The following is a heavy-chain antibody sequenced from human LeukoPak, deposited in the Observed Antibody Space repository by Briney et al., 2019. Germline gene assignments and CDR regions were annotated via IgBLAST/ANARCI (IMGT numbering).Heavy chain of an antibody. D-gene: IGHD3-22*01. J-gene: IGHJ3*02. CDR2: ISGSGGST. V-gene: IGHV3-23*01. CDR3: ARAEDYYDSSGYFYDAFDI. CDR1: GFTFSSYA. Sequence: GGSLRLSCAASGFTFSSYAMSWVRQAPGKGLEWVSAISGSGGSTYYADSVKGRFTISRDNSKNTLYLQMNSLRSEDTAVYYCARAEDYYDSSGYFYDAFDIWGQGTMVTVSS.